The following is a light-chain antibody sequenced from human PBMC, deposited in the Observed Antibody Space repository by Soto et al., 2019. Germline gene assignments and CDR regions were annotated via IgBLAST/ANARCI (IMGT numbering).Light chain of an antibody. J-gene: IGLJ1*01. CDR3: SSYTGSNIRYV. V-gene: IGLV2-14*01. CDR1: SNDVGGYNY. Sequence: QSVLTQPASVSGSPGQSITISCTGTSNDVGGYNYVSWYQHHPGKAPKLMICEVSDRPSGVSNRFSGSKSGNTASLTISGLQADDEADYYCSSYTGSNIRYVFGTGTNVTVL. CDR2: EVS.